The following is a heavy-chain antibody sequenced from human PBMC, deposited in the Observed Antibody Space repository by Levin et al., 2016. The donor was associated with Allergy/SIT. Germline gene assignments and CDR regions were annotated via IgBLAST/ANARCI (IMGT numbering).Heavy chain of an antibody. Sequence: ASVKVSCKASGYTFTSYGISWVRQAPGQGLEWMGWISAYNGNTNYAQKLQGRVTMTTDTSTSTAYMELRSLRSDDTAVYYCARDVPIVVVPAATNKNAFDIWGQGTMVTVSS. V-gene: IGHV1-18*01. CDR3: ARDVPIVVVPAATNKNAFDI. CDR1: GYTFTSYG. CDR2: ISAYNGNT. D-gene: IGHD2-2*01. J-gene: IGHJ3*02.